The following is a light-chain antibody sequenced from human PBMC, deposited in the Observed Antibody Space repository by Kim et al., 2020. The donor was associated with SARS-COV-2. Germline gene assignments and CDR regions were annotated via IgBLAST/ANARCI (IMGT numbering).Light chain of an antibody. CDR2: AAS. J-gene: IGKJ3*01. Sequence: AIRITQSPSSLSASTGDRVTITCRASQGISSYLAWYQQKPGKAPKFLIYAASTLQIGVPSRFSGSGSGTDFTLTISCLQSEDFATYYCQQYYSYPPTFGPGTKVDIK. CDR1: QGISSY. V-gene: IGKV1-8*01. CDR3: QQYYSYPPT.